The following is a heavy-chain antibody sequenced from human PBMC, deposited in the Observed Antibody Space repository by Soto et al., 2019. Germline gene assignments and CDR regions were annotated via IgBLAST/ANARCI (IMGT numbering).Heavy chain of an antibody. CDR2: ISPDGTVT. J-gene: IGHJ3*02. V-gene: IGHV3-74*01. D-gene: IGHD1-26*01. Sequence: EVQLVESGGGLVQPGGSLRLSCAASGYPFSRHWIHWVRQAPGQGPVGVSRISPDGTVTDYADFVERRFTISRDNAQNTLYLQMSSLRAEDTAVYYCARPRSMSSSGFDIWGQGTMVIVSS. CDR3: ARPRSMSSSGFDI. CDR1: GYPFSRHW.